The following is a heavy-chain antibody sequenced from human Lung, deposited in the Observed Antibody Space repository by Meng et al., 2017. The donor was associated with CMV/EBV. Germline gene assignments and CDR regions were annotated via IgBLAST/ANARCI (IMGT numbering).Heavy chain of an antibody. D-gene: IGHD3-10*01. Sequence: QWRRRHSGPGFVRPWQALSLTCTVSGGSISSNGYYWDWVRQPPGKGLEWIGAIYHSGSTSYNPSLQSRVTMFVDTSKNQFSLMLTSVTATDTAVYYCARRRGGSGRDCWGQGTLVTVSS. V-gene: IGHV4-39*01. J-gene: IGHJ4*02. CDR2: IYHSGST. CDR1: GGSISSNGYY. CDR3: ARRRGGSGRDC.